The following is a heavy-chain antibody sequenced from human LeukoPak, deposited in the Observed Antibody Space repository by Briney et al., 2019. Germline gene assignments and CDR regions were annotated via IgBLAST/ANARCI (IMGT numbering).Heavy chain of an antibody. D-gene: IGHD5-18*01. CDR3: ARQRGYSRGYSYGPQAYYFDY. CDR2: IYDSGST. V-gene: IGHV4-39*01. Sequence: EPSETLSLTCTVSGGSISSSSYYWGWIRQPPGKGPEWIGSIYDSGSTYSNPSLKSRVTISVDTSKNQFSLKLSSVTAADTAVYYCARQRGYSRGYSYGPQAYYFDYWGQGTLVTVSS. J-gene: IGHJ4*02. CDR1: GGSISSSSYY.